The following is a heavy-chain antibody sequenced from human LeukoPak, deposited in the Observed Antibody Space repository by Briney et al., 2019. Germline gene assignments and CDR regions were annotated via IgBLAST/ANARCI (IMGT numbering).Heavy chain of an antibody. J-gene: IGHJ3*02. CDR3: ARGPTVTSFNAFDM. D-gene: IGHD4-17*01. CDR1: GFTFSDYG. CDR2: ISSTGAYT. Sequence: GGSLRLSCVGSGFTFSDYGIYWVRQAPGKGLEHVSAISSTGAYTYYANSVRGRFTISRDNSKNTLYLQMGSLRAEDMAVYYCARGPTVTSFNAFDMWGQGTMVTVSS. V-gene: IGHV3-64*01.